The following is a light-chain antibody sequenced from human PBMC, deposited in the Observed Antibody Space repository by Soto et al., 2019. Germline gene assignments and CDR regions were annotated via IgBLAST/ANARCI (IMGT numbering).Light chain of an antibody. J-gene: IGKJ1*01. CDR3: QQSYSTWT. CDR2: AAS. CDR1: QTISSH. V-gene: IGKV1-39*01. Sequence: DIQLTQSPSFLSASVGDRVTITCRASQTISSHLNWYQQKQGKAPKALIYAASSVNSGVPARFSGSGSGTDFTLTISSLQPDDFATYYCQQSYSTWTFGQGTKVEVK.